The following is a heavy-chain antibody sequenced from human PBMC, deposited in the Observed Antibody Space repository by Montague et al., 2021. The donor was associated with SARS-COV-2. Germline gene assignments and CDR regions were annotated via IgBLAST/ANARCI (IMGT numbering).Heavy chain of an antibody. CDR2: TSNDGTNK. V-gene: IGHV3-30-3*01. Sequence: SLRLSCAASGFTFSSYAMHWVRQAPGKGLEWVALTSNDGTNKYHADSVKGRFTISRDNPNNTVYLKVDSLRAEDTAVYYCARARRAYGSGTYNRYYNYGMDVWGQGTTVTVS. J-gene: IGHJ6*02. CDR1: GFTFSSYA. CDR3: ARARRAYGSGTYNRYYNYGMDV. D-gene: IGHD3-10*01.